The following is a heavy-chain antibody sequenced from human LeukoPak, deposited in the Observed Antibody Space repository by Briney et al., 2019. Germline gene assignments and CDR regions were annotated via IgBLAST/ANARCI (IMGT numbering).Heavy chain of an antibody. J-gene: IGHJ4*02. CDR2: IYPGDSET. V-gene: IGHV5-51*01. Sequence: GESLKISCKSSGYSFTTYWIGWVRQMPGKGLEWMGVIYPGDSETRYSPSFQGQVTISADKSISTAYLQWSSLKASDTAMYYCARHPTDYYDSSGYFSDYWGQGTLVTVSS. CDR3: ARHPTDYYDSSGYFSDY. CDR1: GYSFTTYW. D-gene: IGHD3-22*01.